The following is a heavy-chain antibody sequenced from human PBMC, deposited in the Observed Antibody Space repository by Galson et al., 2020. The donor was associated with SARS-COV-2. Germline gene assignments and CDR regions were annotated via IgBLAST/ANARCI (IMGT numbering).Heavy chain of an antibody. V-gene: IGHV3-49*04. Sequence: GGSLRLSCTASGFTLRDYSMSWVRQAPGKGLEWAGIITSKAHGGTTAYAAPVKGRFTLSRDDSKSIAYLQMNSLKAEDTAVYYCTRVRWCGIRFDCWGQGTLVTVAP. D-gene: IGHD3-10*01. CDR2: ITSKAHGGTT. J-gene: IGHJ4*02. CDR3: TRVRWCGIRFDC. CDR1: GFTLRDYS.